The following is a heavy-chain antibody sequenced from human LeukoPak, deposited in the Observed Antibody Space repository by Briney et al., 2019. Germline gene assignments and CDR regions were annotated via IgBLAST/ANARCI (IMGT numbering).Heavy chain of an antibody. CDR2: IIPNSGGT. Sequence: GASVKVSCKASGYTFTGYYIHWVRQAPGQGLEWMGRIIPNSGGTNYAQKFQGRVTMTRDTSISIAYMELSRLRSDDTAVYYCARSPPNGWYRAGSQDVWGQGTMVVVSS. CDR3: ARSPPNGWYRAGSQDV. D-gene: IGHD6-19*01. J-gene: IGHJ3*01. V-gene: IGHV1-2*06. CDR1: GYTFTGYY.